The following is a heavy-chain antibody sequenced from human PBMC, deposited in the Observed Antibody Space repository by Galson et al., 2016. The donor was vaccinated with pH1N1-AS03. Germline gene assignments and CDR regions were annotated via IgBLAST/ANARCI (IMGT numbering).Heavy chain of an antibody. CDR1: SISSGTYY. Sequence: SISSGTYYWSWIRQHPGKGLEWIGYIYYSGSTYYNPSLKSRVTISVDTSKNQFSLKLNSVTAADTAVYYCARDSTYYFDMDDFYHGLDVWGQGTTVTVSS. CDR3: ARDSTYYFDMDDFYHGLDV. CDR2: IYYSGST. V-gene: IGHV4-31*02. D-gene: IGHD2/OR15-2a*01. J-gene: IGHJ6*02.